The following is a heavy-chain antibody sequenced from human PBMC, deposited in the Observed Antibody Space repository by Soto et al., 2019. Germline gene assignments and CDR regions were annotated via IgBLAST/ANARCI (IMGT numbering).Heavy chain of an antibody. J-gene: IGHJ5*02. CDR1: GYTFTSYD. CDR2: MNPNSGNT. CDR3: ARDQSWHDLVWWFDA. D-gene: IGHD3-16*01. V-gene: IGHV1-8*01. Sequence: ASVKVSCKASGYTFTSYDINWVRQATGQGLEWMGWMNPNSGNTGYGQKFQGRVTMTRNTSISTAYMELSSLRSEDTAVYYCARDQSWHDLVWWFDAWGQGTLVTVSS.